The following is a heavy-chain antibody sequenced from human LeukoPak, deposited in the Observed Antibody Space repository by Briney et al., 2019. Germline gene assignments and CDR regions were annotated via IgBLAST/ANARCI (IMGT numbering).Heavy chain of an antibody. V-gene: IGHV3-23*01. CDR2: ISGGGGTT. Sequence: SGGSLRLSCAASGFSFSDYAMSWVRQAPGKGLEWVSAISGGGGTTYYADSVKGRFTISRDNSRNTLYLQVNSLRAEDTAVYYCARDRSSGALRIGSWFDPWGQGTLVTVSS. J-gene: IGHJ5*02. CDR1: GFSFSDYA. D-gene: IGHD6-19*01. CDR3: ARDRSSGALRIGSWFDP.